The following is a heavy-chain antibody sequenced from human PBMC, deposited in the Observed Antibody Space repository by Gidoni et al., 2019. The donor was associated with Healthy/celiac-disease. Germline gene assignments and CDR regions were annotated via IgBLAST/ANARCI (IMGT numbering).Heavy chain of an antibody. CDR1: GYSFTSYW. V-gene: IGHV5-51*03. D-gene: IGHD1-26*01. CDR2: IYPGDSDT. J-gene: IGHJ6*02. Sequence: EVQLVQSGAEVKKPGESLKISCKGSGYSFTSYWIGWVRQMPGKGLEWMGIIYPGDSDTRYSPSFQGQVTISADKSISTAYLQWSSLKASDTAMYYCATNIAEWELRDYYYGMDVWGQGTTVTVSS. CDR3: ATNIAEWELRDYYYGMDV.